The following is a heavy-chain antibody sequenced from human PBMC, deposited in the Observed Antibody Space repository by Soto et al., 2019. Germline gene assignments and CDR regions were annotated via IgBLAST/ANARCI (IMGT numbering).Heavy chain of an antibody. V-gene: IGHV4-59*01. CDR1: GGSISSYY. CDR3: GRVGGGFWRFDY. D-gene: IGHD3-3*01. J-gene: IGHJ4*02. CDR2: IYYSGST. Sequence: SETLSLTCTVSGGSISSYYWSWIRQPPGKGLEWIGYIYYSGSTNYNPSLKSRVTISVDTSKNQFSLKLSSVTAAPTAVYYCGRVGGGFWRFDYWGQGTLVTVSS.